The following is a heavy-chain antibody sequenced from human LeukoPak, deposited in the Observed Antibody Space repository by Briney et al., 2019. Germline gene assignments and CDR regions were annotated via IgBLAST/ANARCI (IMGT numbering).Heavy chain of an antibody. D-gene: IGHD2-15*01. J-gene: IGHJ4*02. Sequence: QPGGSLRLSCAASGFTFSSYAMSWVRQAPGKGLEWVSAISGSGGSTYYADSAKGRFTISRDNSKNTLYLQMNSLRAEDTAVYYCAEGPNDIVVVVAANYYFDYWGQGTLVTVSS. V-gene: IGHV3-23*01. CDR1: GFTFSSYA. CDR3: AEGPNDIVVVVAANYYFDY. CDR2: ISGSGGST.